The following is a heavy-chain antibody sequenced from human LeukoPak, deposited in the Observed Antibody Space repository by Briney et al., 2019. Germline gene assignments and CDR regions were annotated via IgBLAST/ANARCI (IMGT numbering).Heavy chain of an antibody. CDR2: IKEDGSEK. Sequence: PGGSLRLSCEASGFTFSNYWMSWVRQAPGKGLEWVANIKEDGSEKYYVDSVKGRFTISRDNAKNSLYLQMNSLRVEDTAVYYCARDGRPLDYWGQGTLVTVSS. V-gene: IGHV3-7*03. CDR3: ARDGRPLDY. CDR1: GFTFSNYW. J-gene: IGHJ4*02.